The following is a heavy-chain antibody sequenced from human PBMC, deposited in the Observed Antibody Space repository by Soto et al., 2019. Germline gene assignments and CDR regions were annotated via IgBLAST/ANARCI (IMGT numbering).Heavy chain of an antibody. D-gene: IGHD4-17*01. CDR1: GYTFTSYY. Sequence: ASVKVSCKASGYTFTSYYMHWVRQAPGQGLEWMGIIYPSGGSTSYAQKFQGRVTMTRDTSTSTVYMELSSLRSEDTAVYYCARDTTNYGGNSAPVYWGQGTLVT. CDR2: IYPSGGST. J-gene: IGHJ4*02. CDR3: ARDTTNYGGNSAPVY. V-gene: IGHV1-46*01.